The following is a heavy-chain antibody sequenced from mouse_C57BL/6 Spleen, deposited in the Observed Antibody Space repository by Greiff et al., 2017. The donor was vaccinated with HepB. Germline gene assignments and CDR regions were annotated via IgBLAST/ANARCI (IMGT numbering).Heavy chain of an antibody. D-gene: IGHD1-1*01. CDR2: INPSNGGT. Sequence: VKLQQPGTELVKPGASVKLSCKASGYTFTSYWMHWVKQRPGQGLEWIGNINPSNGGTNYNEKFKSKATLTVAKSSSTAYMQLSSLTSEDSAVYYCARSGGSSLYWYFDVWGTGTTVTVSS. CDR1: GYTFTSYW. CDR3: ARSGGSSLYWYFDV. V-gene: IGHV1-53*01. J-gene: IGHJ1*03.